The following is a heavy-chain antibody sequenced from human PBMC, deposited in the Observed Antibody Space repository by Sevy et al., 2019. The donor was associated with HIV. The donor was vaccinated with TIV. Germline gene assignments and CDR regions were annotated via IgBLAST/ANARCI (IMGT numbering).Heavy chain of an antibody. CDR1: GFTFSSYA. CDR2: ISYDGNNK. J-gene: IGHJ3*01. Sequence: GGSLRLSCAASGFTFSSYAIHWVRQTPGKGLEWVAVISYDGNNKYYADSVKGRFTISRDNAKSSLYLQMNSLRVEDTALYYCARDPDPVPGVAFDVWGQGTMVTVSS. V-gene: IGHV3-30*03. CDR3: ARDPDPVPGVAFDV.